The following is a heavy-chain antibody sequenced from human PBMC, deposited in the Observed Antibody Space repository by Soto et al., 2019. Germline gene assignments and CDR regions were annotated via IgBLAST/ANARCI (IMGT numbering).Heavy chain of an antibody. Sequence: ASGMGSCSASGSTFTGYYMHWVRQAPGQGLEWMGWINPNSGGTNYAQKFQGWVTMTRDTSISTAYMELSRLRSDDTAVYYCARGNGDYGMDVWGQGTTVTVSS. J-gene: IGHJ6*02. CDR1: GSTFTGYY. CDR2: INPNSGGT. V-gene: IGHV1-2*04. CDR3: ARGNGDYGMDV. D-gene: IGHD2-8*01.